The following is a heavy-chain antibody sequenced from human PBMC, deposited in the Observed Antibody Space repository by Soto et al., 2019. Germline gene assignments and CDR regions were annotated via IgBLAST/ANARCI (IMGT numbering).Heavy chain of an antibody. J-gene: IGHJ6*02. CDR3: AKGPNWNDAFFYYGMDV. Sequence: PGESLKISCQGSGYSFSNYWIGWVRQMPGKGLEWMGIVYPGDSDTRYSPSLQGQITISADKSISTAYLQWSSLKASDTAMYYCAKGPNWNDAFFYYGMDVWGQGTTVTVSS. CDR1: GYSFSNYW. D-gene: IGHD1-20*01. V-gene: IGHV5-51*01. CDR2: VYPGDSDT.